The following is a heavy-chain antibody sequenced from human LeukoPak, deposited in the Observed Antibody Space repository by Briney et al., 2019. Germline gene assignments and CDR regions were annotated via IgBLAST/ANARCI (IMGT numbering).Heavy chain of an antibody. V-gene: IGHV1-2*02. D-gene: IGHD1-26*01. Sequence: ASVKVSCKASGYTFTGYYMHWVRQAPGQGLEWMGWMNPNSGGTNYAQKFQGRVTMTRDTSISTAYMELSRPRSDDTAVYYCAREVGLDVGATFGPAYAFDIWGQGTMVTVSS. CDR1: GYTFTGYY. CDR2: MNPNSGGT. CDR3: AREVGLDVGATFGPAYAFDI. J-gene: IGHJ3*02.